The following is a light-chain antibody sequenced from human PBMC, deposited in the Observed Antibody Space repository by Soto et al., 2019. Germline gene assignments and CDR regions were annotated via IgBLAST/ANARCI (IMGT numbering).Light chain of an antibody. V-gene: IGKV1-5*01. Sequence: DIQMTQSPSSLSASLGDRVTLTCRASQSINTWLAWYQQKPGKAPSLLIYDASSLESGVPSRFSGRGSGTEFTLTISSLQPDDFATYYCQQYNSYPLTFGGGTKVDIK. J-gene: IGKJ4*01. CDR3: QQYNSYPLT. CDR1: QSINTW. CDR2: DAS.